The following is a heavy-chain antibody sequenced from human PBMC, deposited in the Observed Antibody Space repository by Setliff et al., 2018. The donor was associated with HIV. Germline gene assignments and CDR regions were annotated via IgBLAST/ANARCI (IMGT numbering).Heavy chain of an antibody. CDR2: ISWNADFT. Sequence: PGGSLRLSCAGSGFIFSNYAMYWVRQAPGKGLEGVSGISWNADFTAYAESTKGRFTISRDNARKSLYLQMNSLTTEDTALYYCVRDGSLAGLYFHYMDVWGKGTTVTAP. CDR3: VRDGSLAGLYFHYMDV. V-gene: IGHV3-9*01. D-gene: IGHD6-19*01. CDR1: GFIFSNYA. J-gene: IGHJ6*03.